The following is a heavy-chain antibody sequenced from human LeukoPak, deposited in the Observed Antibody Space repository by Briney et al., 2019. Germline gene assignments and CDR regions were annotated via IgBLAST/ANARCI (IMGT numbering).Heavy chain of an antibody. J-gene: IGHJ3*02. CDR3: ASPSAGYYYDSSRLVAFDI. D-gene: IGHD3-22*01. CDR2: FDPEDGET. CDR1: GYTLTELS. V-gene: IGHV1-24*01. Sequence: GASVKVSCKVSGYTLTELSMHWVRQAPGKGLEWMGGFDPEDGETIYAQKFQGRVTMTEDTSTDTAYMELSSLRSEDTAVYYCASPSAGYYYDSSRLVAFDIWGQGTMVTVSS.